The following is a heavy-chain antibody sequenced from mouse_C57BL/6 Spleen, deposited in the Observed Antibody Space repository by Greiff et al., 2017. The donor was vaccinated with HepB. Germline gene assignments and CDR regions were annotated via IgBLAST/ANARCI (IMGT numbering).Heavy chain of an antibody. CDR3: ARQLGSFDY. Sequence: EVHLVESGGGLVKPGGSLKLSCAASGFTFSSYTMSWVRQTPEKRLEWVATISGGGGNTYYPDSVKGRFTISRDNAKNTLYLQMSSLRSEDTALYYCARQLGSFDYWGQGTTLTVSS. D-gene: IGHD4-1*01. J-gene: IGHJ2*01. CDR2: ISGGGGNT. CDR1: GFTFSSYT. V-gene: IGHV5-9*01.